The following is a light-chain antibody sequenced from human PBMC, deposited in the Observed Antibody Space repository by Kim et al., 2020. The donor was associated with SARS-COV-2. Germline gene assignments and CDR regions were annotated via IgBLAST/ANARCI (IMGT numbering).Light chain of an antibody. J-gene: IGLJ2*01. CDR1: RSDIGAGDD. CDR3: QSYDSSLSGLV. Sequence: RGTLSGAGGRSDIGAGDDVRWDQQLPGTAPKLLIYGNSNRPSGVPDRFSGSKSGTSASLAITGLQAEDEADYYCQSYDSSLSGLVFGGGTKLTVL. CDR2: GNS. V-gene: IGLV1-40*01.